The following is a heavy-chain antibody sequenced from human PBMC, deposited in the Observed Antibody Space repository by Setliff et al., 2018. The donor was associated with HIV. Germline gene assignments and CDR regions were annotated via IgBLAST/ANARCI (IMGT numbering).Heavy chain of an antibody. Sequence: SETLSLTCTVSGASVSTTGYYWGWLRQSPGKGLQWIGTTFYSGSTYYNPSLKSRVTISLDTSNNDFSLTLTSVTAADTTLYFCATYLSDNYLDGAFDIWGRGTMVTVSS. CDR2: TFYSGST. V-gene: IGHV4-39*02. CDR1: GASVSTTGYY. J-gene: IGHJ3*02. D-gene: IGHD3-3*01. CDR3: ATYLSDNYLDGAFDI.